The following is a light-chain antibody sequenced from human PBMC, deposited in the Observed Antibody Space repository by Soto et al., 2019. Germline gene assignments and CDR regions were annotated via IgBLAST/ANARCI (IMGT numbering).Light chain of an antibody. V-gene: IGKV3-20*01. CDR2: TVS. Sequence: EIVLTQSPDTLSLSPGARATLSCRDSQSVSNNYLAWYQQKAGQAPRPLIYTVSSRTRGVPERFRGSGSGTDFTLTISSLEPEDFAVYYCQHYSSNPEAFGQGTKVDIK. CDR1: QSVSNNY. CDR3: QHYSSNPEA. J-gene: IGKJ1*01.